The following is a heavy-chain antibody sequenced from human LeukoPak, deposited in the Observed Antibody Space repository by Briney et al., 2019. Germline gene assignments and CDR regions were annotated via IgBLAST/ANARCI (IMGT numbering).Heavy chain of an antibody. CDR1: GGSISTYY. V-gene: IGHV4-59*01. D-gene: IGHD5-18*01. Sequence: SETLSLTCSVAGGSISTYYWNWLRQTPGKGLEWIGHIANGNTDYNPSLKSRVAISVDTSKNQFSLKLTSVTAADTAVYYCARDKPHSYGRYFDPWGQGALVIVSS. J-gene: IGHJ5*02. CDR3: ARDKPHSYGRYFDP. CDR2: IANGNT.